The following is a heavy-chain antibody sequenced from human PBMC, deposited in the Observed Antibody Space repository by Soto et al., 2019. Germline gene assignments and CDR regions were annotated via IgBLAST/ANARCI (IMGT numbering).Heavy chain of an antibody. J-gene: IGHJ4*02. CDR1: GDSISSPNL. CDR3: ASEGFDHRPDY. CDR2: MFGSGSS. V-gene: IGHV4-4*02. Sequence: QVQLQESGPGLVKTSETLSLICAVSGDSISSPNLWSWYRQAPGKGLELIGEMFGSGSSNYHPSLNGRVTISLDTSNTHCSLKLTSLAAAATSIYYCASEGFDHRPDYWGQGIPVTVSS.